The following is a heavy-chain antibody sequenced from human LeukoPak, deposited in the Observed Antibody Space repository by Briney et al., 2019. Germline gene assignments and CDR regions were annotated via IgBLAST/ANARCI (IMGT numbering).Heavy chain of an antibody. J-gene: IGHJ4*02. CDR1: GDSISSYY. V-gene: IGHV4-4*09. Sequence: PSETLSLTCIVSGDSISSYYWSWIRQPPGKGLEWIGYIYTSGGTNYIPSLKGRVTISIDTSKNQFSMKLRSVTAADSAVYYCARLTRLSTSPDRYYLDYWGQGTLVTVSS. D-gene: IGHD6-6*01. CDR3: ARLTRLSTSPDRYYLDY. CDR2: IYTSGGT.